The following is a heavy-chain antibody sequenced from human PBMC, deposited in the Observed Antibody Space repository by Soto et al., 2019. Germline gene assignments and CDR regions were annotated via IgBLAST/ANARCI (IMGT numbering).Heavy chain of an antibody. J-gene: IGHJ3*02. D-gene: IGHD3-10*01. CDR3: ARDGSGRPGAI. CDR2: IYNSGST. CDR1: GGSISSYY. V-gene: IGHV4-59*01. Sequence: QVQLQESGPGLVKPSETLSLTCTVSGGSISSYYWSWIRQPPGKGLEWIGYIYNSGSTNYNPSLKSRVTISVDASKNQLELKLRSVTAADTAVYFCARDGSGRPGAIWGQGTMVIVSS.